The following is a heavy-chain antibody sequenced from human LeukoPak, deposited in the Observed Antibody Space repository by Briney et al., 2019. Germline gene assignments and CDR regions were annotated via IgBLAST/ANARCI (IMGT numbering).Heavy chain of an antibody. Sequence: PGGSLRLSCAASGFTLSGYWMRWVRQAPGKGLEWVATIKEDGSKKSYMDSVKGRFTISRDNAKNSLYLQMNSLRAEDTAVYYCARRYCSSTSCLFDYWGQGTLVTVSS. CDR2: IKEDGSKK. V-gene: IGHV3-7*01. D-gene: IGHD2-2*01. CDR3: ARRYCSSTSCLFDY. CDR1: GFTLSGYW. J-gene: IGHJ4*02.